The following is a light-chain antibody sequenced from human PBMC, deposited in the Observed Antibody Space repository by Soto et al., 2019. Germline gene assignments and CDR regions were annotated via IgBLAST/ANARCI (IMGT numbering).Light chain of an antibody. CDR2: GAS. V-gene: IGKV3-20*01. CDR1: QSVSSSY. J-gene: IGKJ1*01. Sequence: ESALKQSPGTMSLSPGERAALSCRASQSVSSSYLAWYQQKPGQAPRLLFYGASRRATGIPDRFSGSGSGTDFTLTISRLEPEDFAVYYCQQHGSSPPTFGQGTKVEIK. CDR3: QQHGSSPPT.